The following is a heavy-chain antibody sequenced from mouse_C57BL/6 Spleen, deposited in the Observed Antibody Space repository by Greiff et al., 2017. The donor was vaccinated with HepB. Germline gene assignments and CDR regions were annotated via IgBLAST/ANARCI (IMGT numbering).Heavy chain of an antibody. V-gene: IGHV1-54*01. CDR3: ARYYDYDGFAY. D-gene: IGHD2-4*01. Sequence: QVQLKESGAELVRPGTSVKVSCKASGYAFTNYLIEWVKQRPGQGLEWIGVINPGSGGTNYNEKFKGKATLTADKSSSTAYMQLSSLTSEDSAVYCCARYYDYDGFAYWGQGTLVTVSA. CDR1: GYAFTNYL. J-gene: IGHJ3*01. CDR2: INPGSGGT.